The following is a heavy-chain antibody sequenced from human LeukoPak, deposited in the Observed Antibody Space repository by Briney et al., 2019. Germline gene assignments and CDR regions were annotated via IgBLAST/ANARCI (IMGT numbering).Heavy chain of an antibody. D-gene: IGHD3-16*01. Sequence: GGSPRLSCGASGFTFSSYGMHWVRQAPGKGLEWVAVISYDGSNKYYADSVKGRFTISRDNSKNTLYLQMNSLRAEDTAVYYCAKGPWGLFDYWGQGTLVTVSS. CDR2: ISYDGSNK. CDR3: AKGPWGLFDY. J-gene: IGHJ4*02. V-gene: IGHV3-30*18. CDR1: GFTFSSYG.